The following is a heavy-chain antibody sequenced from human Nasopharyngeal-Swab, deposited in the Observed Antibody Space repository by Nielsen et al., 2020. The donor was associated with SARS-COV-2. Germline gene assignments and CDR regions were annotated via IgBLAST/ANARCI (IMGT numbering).Heavy chain of an antibody. CDR3: ARSSSGWPDY. J-gene: IGHJ4*02. D-gene: IGHD6-19*01. Sequence: SETLSLTCTVSGGSISSGGYYWGWIRQPPGKGLEWIGSIYYSGSTYYNPSLKSRVTISVDTSKNQFSLKLSSVTAADTAVYYCARSSSGWPDYWGQGTLVTVSS. CDR2: IYYSGST. V-gene: IGHV4-39*01. CDR1: GGSISSGGYY.